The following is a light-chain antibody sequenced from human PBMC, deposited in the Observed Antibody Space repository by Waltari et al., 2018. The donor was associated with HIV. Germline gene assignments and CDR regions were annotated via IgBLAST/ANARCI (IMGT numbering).Light chain of an antibody. Sequence: HSALTQPASVSGSPGQAINLPCTAASSDVGNYHLVSWYQQHPGRAPKLIIYEVTKRPSGISDRFSGSKSGNTASLTISGLQAEDEADYYCCSYGGSPYVLGSGTKVTVL. CDR3: CSYGGSPYV. V-gene: IGLV2-23*02. CDR2: EVT. J-gene: IGLJ1*01. CDR1: SSDVGNYHL.